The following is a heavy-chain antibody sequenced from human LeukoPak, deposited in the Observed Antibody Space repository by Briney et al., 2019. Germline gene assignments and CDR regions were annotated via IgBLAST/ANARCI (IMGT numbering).Heavy chain of an antibody. D-gene: IGHD6-19*01. J-gene: IGHJ4*02. Sequence: TSETLSLTCTVSGGSISTYYWNWIRQPAGKGLEWIGRMYMSGSTNYNPSLKSRVTMSLETSKNQFSLKLSSVTAADTAVYYCAGQLAVAGTLFDYWGQGTLVTVSS. CDR2: MYMSGST. CDR1: GGSISTYY. V-gene: IGHV4-4*07. CDR3: AGQLAVAGTLFDY.